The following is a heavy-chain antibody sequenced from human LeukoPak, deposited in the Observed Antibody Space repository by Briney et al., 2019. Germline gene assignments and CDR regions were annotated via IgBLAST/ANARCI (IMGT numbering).Heavy chain of an antibody. Sequence: GGSLRLFCAASGFTFSNYWMSWVRQAPGKGLEWVANIKQDGSEKFYVDSVKGRFTISRDNAKNSLYLQMDSLRAEDTAVYYCARDEGGSYSFDYWGQGTLVTVSS. CDR1: GFTFSNYW. J-gene: IGHJ4*02. CDR2: IKQDGSEK. CDR3: ARDEGGSYSFDY. V-gene: IGHV3-7*01. D-gene: IGHD1-26*01.